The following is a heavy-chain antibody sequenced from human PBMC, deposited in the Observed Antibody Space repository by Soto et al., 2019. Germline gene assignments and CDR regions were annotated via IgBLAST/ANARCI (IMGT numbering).Heavy chain of an antibody. CDR3: ARGDKGIAAAGNWFDP. Sequence: QVQLVQSGAEVKKPGASVKVSCKASGYTFTSYDINWVRQATGQGLEWMGWMNPNSGNTGYAQKFQGRVTMTRNTFISTAYMELSSQRSEDTAVYYCARGDKGIAAAGNWFDPWGQGTLVTVSS. J-gene: IGHJ5*02. CDR1: GYTFTSYD. CDR2: MNPNSGNT. V-gene: IGHV1-8*01. D-gene: IGHD6-13*01.